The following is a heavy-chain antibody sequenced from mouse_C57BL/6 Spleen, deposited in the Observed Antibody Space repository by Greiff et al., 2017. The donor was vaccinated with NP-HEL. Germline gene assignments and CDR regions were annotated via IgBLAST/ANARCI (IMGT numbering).Heavy chain of an antibody. V-gene: IGHV1-55*01. CDR1: GYTFTRYW. Sequence: VQLQQPGAEFVKPGASVKMSCKASGYTFTRYWITWVKQRPGHGLEWIGDIYPGSGSTNYNVMLKSKATLTVDTSYSTVYMQLSSLTSEDCAVYYCARASNDWYFDVWGTGTTDTVSS. CDR2: IYPGSGST. J-gene: IGHJ1*03. D-gene: IGHD2-5*01. CDR3: ARASNDWYFDV.